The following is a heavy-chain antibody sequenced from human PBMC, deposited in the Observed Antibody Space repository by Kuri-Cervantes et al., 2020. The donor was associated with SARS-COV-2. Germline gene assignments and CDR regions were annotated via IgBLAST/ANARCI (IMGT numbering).Heavy chain of an antibody. CDR1: GGSIRSGQYY. V-gene: IGHV4-30-4*08. CDR3: ARFEGVVPFDY. Sequence: LRPSCTVSGGSIRSGQYYWSWVRQPPGKGLEWIGYISYIGSTFYPPSLKGRVTISSDTSRNQFSLKLSSVTAADTAVYYCARFEGVVPFDYWGQGTLVTVSS. J-gene: IGHJ4*02. CDR2: ISYIGST. D-gene: IGHD2-21*01.